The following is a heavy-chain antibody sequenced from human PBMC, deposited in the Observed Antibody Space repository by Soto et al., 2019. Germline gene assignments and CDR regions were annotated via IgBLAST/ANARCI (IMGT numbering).Heavy chain of an antibody. J-gene: IGHJ6*03. CDR1: GDSVSSNSAA. Sequence: SQTLSLTCVISGDSVSSNSAAWNWIRQSPSRGLGWLGRTYYRSRWYNDYAVSVRSRITVNADTSKNQFSLHLNSVTPEDTAVYYCAGTNYPQSYYMDGWDKGTTVTVSS. CDR2: TYYRSRWYN. D-gene: IGHD1-7*01. V-gene: IGHV6-1*01. CDR3: AGTNYPQSYYMDG.